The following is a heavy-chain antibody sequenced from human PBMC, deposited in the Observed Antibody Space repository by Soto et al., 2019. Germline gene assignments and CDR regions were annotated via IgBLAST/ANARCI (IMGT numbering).Heavy chain of an antibody. V-gene: IGHV1-2*02. CDR2: INPNSGGT. CDR3: ARLTTVYGDSGGQAYDFDL. D-gene: IGHD4-17*01. J-gene: IGHJ4*02. Sequence: ASVKVSCKASGYTFTGYYIHWVRQAPGQGLEWRGWINPNSGGTSFAQKFQGRVTMSRDTSITTAYMELNSLRSDDTAVYYCARLTTVYGDSGGQAYDFDLWGQGTLVTVSS. CDR1: GYTFTGYY.